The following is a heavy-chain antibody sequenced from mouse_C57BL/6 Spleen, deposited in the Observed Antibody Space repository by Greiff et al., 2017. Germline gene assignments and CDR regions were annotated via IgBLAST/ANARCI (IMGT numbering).Heavy chain of an antibody. D-gene: IGHD1-1*01. CDR1: GFNIKDDY. CDR3: TSLITTVEYYFDY. J-gene: IGHJ2*01. Sequence: VQLQQSGAELVRPGASVKLSCAASGFNIKDDYMHWVKQRPEQGLEWIGWIDPENGDTEYASKFQGKATITADTSSNTAYLQLSSLTSEDTAVYYCTSLITTVEYYFDYWGQGTTLTVSS. V-gene: IGHV14-4*01. CDR2: IDPENGDT.